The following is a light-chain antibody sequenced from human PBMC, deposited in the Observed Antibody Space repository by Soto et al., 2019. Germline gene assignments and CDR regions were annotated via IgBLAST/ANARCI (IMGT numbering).Light chain of an antibody. CDR3: QQYNYWPRT. J-gene: IGKJ1*01. V-gene: IGKV3D-15*01. CDR1: QSVSNN. Sequence: EKGMSQSPATLSVSPGERATLYCRASQSVSNNLAWYQQKPGQAPRLLFYGASTRATGIPARFSGSGSGTEFTLTITSLQSEDFAVYYCQQYNYWPRTFGQGTKVDIK. CDR2: GAS.